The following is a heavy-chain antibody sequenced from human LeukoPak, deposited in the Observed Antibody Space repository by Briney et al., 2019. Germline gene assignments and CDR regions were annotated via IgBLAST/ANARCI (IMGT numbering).Heavy chain of an antibody. CDR2: ISSSSSYI. D-gene: IGHD6-13*01. J-gene: IGHJ3*02. V-gene: IGHV3-21*01. CDR1: GFTFSSYS. Sequence: GGSLRLSCAASGFTFSSYSMNWVRQTPGKGLEWVSSISSSSSYIYYADSVKGRFTISRDNAKNSLYLQMNSLRAEDTAVYYCARAGAAAGSDIWGQGTMVTVSS. CDR3: ARAGAAAGSDI.